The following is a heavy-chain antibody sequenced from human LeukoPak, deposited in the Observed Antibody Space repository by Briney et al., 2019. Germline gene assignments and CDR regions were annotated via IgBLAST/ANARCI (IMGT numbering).Heavy chain of an antibody. J-gene: IGHJ5*02. CDR1: GGSISSYY. Sequence: SETLSLTCTVSGGSISSYYWSWIRQPPGKGLEWIGYIYYSGSTNYNPSLKSRVTISVDTSKNQFSLKLSSVTAADTAVYYCARSPPWWYWFDPWGQGTLVTVSS. D-gene: IGHD2-8*02. CDR3: ARSPPWWYWFDP. V-gene: IGHV4-59*01. CDR2: IYYSGST.